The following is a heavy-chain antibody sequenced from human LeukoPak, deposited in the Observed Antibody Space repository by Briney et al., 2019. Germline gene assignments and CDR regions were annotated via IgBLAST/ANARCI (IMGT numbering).Heavy chain of an antibody. V-gene: IGHV7-4-1*02. CDR1: GYTFTKYG. CDR3: ARVGGSGYLSWFDY. Sequence: GASVKVSCKASGYTFTKYGVYWVRQAPGQGLEWMGWINTDTGNPTYAQGFTGRFVFSLDTSVSTTYLQISSLKAEDTAVYYCARVGGSGYLSWFDYWGQGTLVTVSS. D-gene: IGHD3-22*01. J-gene: IGHJ4*02. CDR2: INTDTGNP.